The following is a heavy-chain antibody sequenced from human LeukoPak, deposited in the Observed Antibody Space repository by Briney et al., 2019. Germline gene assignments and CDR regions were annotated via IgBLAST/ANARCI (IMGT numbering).Heavy chain of an antibody. CDR2: IYYSGST. CDR3: ARDKGGTLKYDAFDI. V-gene: IGHV4-59*01. Sequence: SQTLSLTCTVSGGSISSYYWSWIRQPPGKGLEWIGYIYYSGSTNYNPSLKSRVTISVDTSKNQFSLKLSSVTAADTAVYYCARDKGGTLKYDAFDIWGQGTMVTVSS. CDR1: GGSISSYY. D-gene: IGHD1-26*01. J-gene: IGHJ3*02.